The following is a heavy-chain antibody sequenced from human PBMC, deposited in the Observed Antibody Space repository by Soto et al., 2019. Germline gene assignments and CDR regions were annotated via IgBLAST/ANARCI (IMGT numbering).Heavy chain of an antibody. V-gene: IGHV3-21*01. CDR3: ARDLNKALVIGDAFDI. D-gene: IGHD5-18*01. J-gene: IGHJ3*02. CDR2: ISSRSNYI. CDR1: GFTFSSYT. Sequence: GGSLRLSCAASGFTFSSYTMNWVRQAPGKGLEWVSSISSRSNYIYYADSVKGRFTISRDNAKNSLYLQMSSLRAEDTAVYYCARDLNKALVIGDAFDIWGQGTMVTVSS.